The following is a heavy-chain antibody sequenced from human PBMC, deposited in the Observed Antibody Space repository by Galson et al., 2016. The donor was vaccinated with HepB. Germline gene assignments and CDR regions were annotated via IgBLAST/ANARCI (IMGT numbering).Heavy chain of an antibody. CDR3: ARVALVCGTATCYDYGMDV. CDR2: INYSGRT. V-gene: IGHV4-31*03. Sequence: TLSLTCTVSGGSMNSDNYYWSWIRQHPAKGLEWIGYINYSGRTHYNPSLKSRVTISIDTSENQFPLKLSSLTAADTAVYSCARVALVCGTATCYDYGMDVWGQGTTVTVSS. CDR1: GGSMNSDNYY. J-gene: IGHJ6*02. D-gene: IGHD2-2*01.